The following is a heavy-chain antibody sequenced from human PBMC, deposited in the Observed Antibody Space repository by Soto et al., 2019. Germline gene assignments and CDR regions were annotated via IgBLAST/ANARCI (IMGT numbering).Heavy chain of an antibody. Sequence: PGGSLRLSCAASGFTFSSYGMHWVRQAPGKGLEWVAVISYDGSNKYYADSVKGRFTISRDNSKNTLYLQMNSLRAEDTAVYYCAYRLRYFDWPPDYWGQGTLVTVSS. CDR3: AYRLRYFDWPPDY. V-gene: IGHV3-30*03. CDR2: ISYDGSNK. CDR1: GFTFSSYG. D-gene: IGHD3-9*01. J-gene: IGHJ4*02.